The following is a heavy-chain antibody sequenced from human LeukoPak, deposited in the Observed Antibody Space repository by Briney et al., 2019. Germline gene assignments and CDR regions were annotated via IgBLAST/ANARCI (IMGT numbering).Heavy chain of an antibody. Sequence: GGSLRLSCAASGFTFSSYGMSWVRQAPGKGLEWVSAISGSGGSTSYADSVKGRFTISRDNSKNTLYVQVNSLRAEDTAVYYCAKGNWYFDLWGRGTLVTVSS. V-gene: IGHV3-23*01. CDR1: GFTFSSYG. CDR3: AKGNWYFDL. J-gene: IGHJ2*01. CDR2: ISGSGGST.